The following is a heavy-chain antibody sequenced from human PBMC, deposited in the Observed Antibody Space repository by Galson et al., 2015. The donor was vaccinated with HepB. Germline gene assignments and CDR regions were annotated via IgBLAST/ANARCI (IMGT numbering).Heavy chain of an antibody. CDR3: AKDSPILTY. J-gene: IGHJ4*02. CDR1: GFTFSSYA. Sequence: SLRLSCAASGFTFSSYAMHWVRQAPGKGLEWVAVISYDGSNKYYADSVKGRFTISRDNSKNTLFLQVDSLRAEDTAVYYCAKDSPILTYWGQGTLVTVSS. CDR2: ISYDGSNK. D-gene: IGHD2-21*01. V-gene: IGHV3-30-3*01.